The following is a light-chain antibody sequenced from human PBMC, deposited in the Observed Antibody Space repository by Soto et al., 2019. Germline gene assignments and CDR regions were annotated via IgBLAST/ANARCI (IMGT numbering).Light chain of an antibody. CDR1: QSISSW. Sequence: DIQMTQSTSTLSASVGDRVTITCRASQSISSWLAWYQQKPGKAPKLLIYDASSLESGVPSRFSGSGSGTEFTLTISSLQPDDFAPYYCQQYNSYSLTFGGVTMV. CDR3: QQYNSYSLT. V-gene: IGKV1-5*01. J-gene: IGKJ4*01. CDR2: DAS.